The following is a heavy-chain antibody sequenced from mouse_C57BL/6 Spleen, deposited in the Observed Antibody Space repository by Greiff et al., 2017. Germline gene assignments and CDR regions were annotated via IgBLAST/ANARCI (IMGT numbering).Heavy chain of an antibody. CDR1: GYAFSSSW. CDR3: ARKWELGLDY. Sequence: QVQLQQSGPELVKPGASVKISCKASGYAFSSSWMNWVKQRPGQGLEWIGRIYPGDGDTNYNGKFKGKATLTADKSSSTAYMQLSSLTSEDSAVYFCARKWELGLDYWGQGTTLTVSS. V-gene: IGHV1-82*01. J-gene: IGHJ2*01. D-gene: IGHD4-1*01. CDR2: IYPGDGDT.